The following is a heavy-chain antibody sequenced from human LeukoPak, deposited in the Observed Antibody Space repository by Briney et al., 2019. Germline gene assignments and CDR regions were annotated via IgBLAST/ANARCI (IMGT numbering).Heavy chain of an antibody. J-gene: IGHJ4*02. V-gene: IGHV3-74*01. CDR3: ARGGSAYSSSWSTFDH. CDR2: INSDASST. D-gene: IGHD6-13*01. Sequence: PGGSLRLSCAASGFTFSDYYMSWIRQAPGKGLVWVSRINSDASSTTFADSVKGRFTISRDNAKNTLFLQMNSLRVEDTAVYYCARGGSAYSSSWSTFDHWGQGTLVTVSS. CDR1: GFTFSDYY.